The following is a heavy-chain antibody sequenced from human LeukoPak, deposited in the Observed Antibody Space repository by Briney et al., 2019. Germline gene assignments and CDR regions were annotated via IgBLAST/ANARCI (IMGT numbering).Heavy chain of an antibody. V-gene: IGHV3-30*02. CDR3: AKEGIAVAGTGLGYYYYMDV. Sequence: PGGSLRLSCAASGFTFSSYSMNWVRQAPGKGLEWVAFIRYDGSNKYYADSVKGRFTISRDNSKNTLYLQMNSLRAEDTAVYYCAKEGIAVAGTGLGYYYYMDVWGKGTTVTISS. CDR1: GFTFSSYS. D-gene: IGHD6-19*01. CDR2: IRYDGSNK. J-gene: IGHJ6*03.